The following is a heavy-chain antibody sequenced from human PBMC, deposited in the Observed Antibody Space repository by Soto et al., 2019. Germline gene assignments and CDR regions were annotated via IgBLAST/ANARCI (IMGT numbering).Heavy chain of an antibody. CDR3: ARTGPEGFLEWLGYYYYGMDV. CDR2: INPNSGGT. CDR1: GYTFTGYD. V-gene: IGHV1-2*02. D-gene: IGHD3-3*01. J-gene: IGHJ6*02. Sequence: ASVKVSCKASGYTFTGYDIHWGRQAPGQGLECMGWINPNSGGTNYAQKFQGRVTMTRDTSISTAYMELSRLRSDDTAVYYCARTGPEGFLEWLGYYYYGMDVWGQGTTVTVSS.